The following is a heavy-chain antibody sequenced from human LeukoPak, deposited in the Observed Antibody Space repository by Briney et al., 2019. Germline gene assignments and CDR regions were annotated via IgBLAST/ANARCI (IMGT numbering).Heavy chain of an antibody. CDR2: ISSSYI. CDR1: GFTFSSYS. J-gene: IGHJ3*02. D-gene: IGHD3-10*01. V-gene: IGHV3-21*01. CDR3: ARDYYDAFDI. Sequence: GGSLRLSCAASGFTFSSYSMNWVRQAPGKGLEWVSSISSSYIYYADSVKGRFTISRDNAKNSLYLQMNSLRAEDTAVYYCARDYYDAFDIWGQGTMVTVSS.